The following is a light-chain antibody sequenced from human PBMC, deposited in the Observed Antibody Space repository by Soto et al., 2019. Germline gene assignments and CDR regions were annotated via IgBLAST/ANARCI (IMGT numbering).Light chain of an antibody. CDR2: TAA. Sequence: DIQMTQSPSSLSASIGDRVIITYRASQSINYYLNWYQQQPGKAPKLLVSTAASLRSGVPSRFSGSASGTDFALTISSLQPEDFATYYCQQSFTTPYTFGQGTKLEI. V-gene: IGKV1-39*01. CDR1: QSINYY. CDR3: QQSFTTPYT. J-gene: IGKJ2*01.